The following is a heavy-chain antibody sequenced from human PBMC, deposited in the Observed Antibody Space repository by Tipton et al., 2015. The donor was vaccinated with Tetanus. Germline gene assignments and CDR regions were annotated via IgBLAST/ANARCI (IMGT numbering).Heavy chain of an antibody. CDR3: ARTADNWFDP. CDR2: IYYNGNT. D-gene: IGHD2-21*02. V-gene: IGHV4-39*01. CDR1: GASISDKKYY. Sequence: TLSLTCTVSGASISDKKYYWGWIRQPPGKGLEWIGNIYYNGNTLENPSLKGRVTLSLDKSKNQFSLNLTSVTAADTAVYYCARTADNWFDPWGQGILVTVSS. J-gene: IGHJ5*02.